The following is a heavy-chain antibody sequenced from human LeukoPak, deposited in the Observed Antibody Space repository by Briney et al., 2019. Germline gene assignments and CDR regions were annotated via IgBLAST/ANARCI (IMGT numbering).Heavy chain of an antibody. Sequence: PGGSLRLSCAASGFTFSDHYMDWVRQVPGKGLEWVSRIRNKANTYITEYAASVKGRFAISRDDSKNSVYLQLNSLKTGDTAVYYCTRVNLRTGERFFDYWGQGTLVTVSS. J-gene: IGHJ4*02. D-gene: IGHD7-27*01. CDR2: IRNKANTYIT. V-gene: IGHV3-72*01. CDR3: TRVNLRTGERFFDY. CDR1: GFTFSDHY.